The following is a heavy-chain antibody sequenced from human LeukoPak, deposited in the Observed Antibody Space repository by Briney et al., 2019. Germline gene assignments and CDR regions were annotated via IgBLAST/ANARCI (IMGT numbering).Heavy chain of an antibody. CDR1: GFTFSDYY. Sequence: GGSLRLSCAASGFTFSDYYMSWIRQAPGKGLEWVSAISGSGGRTYYADSVKGRFTISRDNSKNTLYLQMNSLRAEDTAVYYCARDQYYYGSGSYGLDYWGQGTLVTVSS. J-gene: IGHJ4*02. V-gene: IGHV3-23*01. D-gene: IGHD3-10*01. CDR2: ISGSGGRT. CDR3: ARDQYYYGSGSYGLDY.